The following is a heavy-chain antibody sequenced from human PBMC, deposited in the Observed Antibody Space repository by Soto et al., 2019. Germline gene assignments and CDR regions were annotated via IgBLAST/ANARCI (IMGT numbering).Heavy chain of an antibody. CDR2: ISAYNGNT. J-gene: IGHJ4*02. D-gene: IGHD3-9*01. V-gene: IGHV1-18*04. CDR3: ARVLRYFDWLLADY. CDR1: GYAFTGYG. Sequence: ASVKGSCTASGYAFTGYGIIWVRQAPGQGLEWMGWISAYNGNTNYAQKLQGRVTMTTDTSTSTAYMELRSLRSDGTAVYYCARVLRYFDWLLADYWGQGTLVTVSS.